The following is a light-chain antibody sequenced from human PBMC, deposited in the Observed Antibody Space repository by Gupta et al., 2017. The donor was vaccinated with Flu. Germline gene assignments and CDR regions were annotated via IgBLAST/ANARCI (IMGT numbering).Light chain of an antibody. Sequence: RRTTSSAASGSEVGSNYVHWYQQPHGPPPKLLIYRESRRHSGVPARFSGSKSGTTAALTISVVQAEDEAEYYCYASDDRRNSVVFGGGTKLTVL. V-gene: IGLV1-47*01. CDR1: GSEVGSNY. CDR3: YASDDRRNSVV. J-gene: IGLJ2*01. CDR2: RES.